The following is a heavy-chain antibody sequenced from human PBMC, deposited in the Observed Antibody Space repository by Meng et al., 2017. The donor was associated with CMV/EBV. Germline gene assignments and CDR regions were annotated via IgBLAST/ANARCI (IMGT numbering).Heavy chain of an antibody. Sequence: GESLKISCAASGFTFSSYAMSWVRQAPGKGLEWVSAISGSGGSTYYADSVKGRFTISRDNSTNTLYLQMNSLRAEDTAVYYCAKDRTVAGKYYFDYWGQGTLVTVSS. D-gene: IGHD6-19*01. V-gene: IGHV3-23*01. J-gene: IGHJ4*02. CDR2: ISGSGGST. CDR1: GFTFSSYA. CDR3: AKDRTVAGKYYFDY.